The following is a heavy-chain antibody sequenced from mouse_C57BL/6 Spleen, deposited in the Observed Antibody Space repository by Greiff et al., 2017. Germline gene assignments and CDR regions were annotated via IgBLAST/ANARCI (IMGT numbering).Heavy chain of an antibody. CDR3: APAYGYDDY. V-gene: IGHV14-2*01. J-gene: IGHJ2*01. Sequence: VQLKQSGAELVKPGASVKLSCTASGFNIKDYYMHWVKQRTEQGLEWIGRIDPEDGETKDAPKFQGKATITADTASNTAYLQLSSLTSADTAVYYCAPAYGYDDYWGQGTTLTVSS. CDR1: GFNIKDYY. CDR2: IDPEDGET. D-gene: IGHD2-2*01.